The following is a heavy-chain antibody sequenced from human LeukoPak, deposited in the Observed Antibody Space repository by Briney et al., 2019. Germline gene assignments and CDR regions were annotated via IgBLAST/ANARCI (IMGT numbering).Heavy chain of an antibody. D-gene: IGHD1-26*01. V-gene: IGHV3-23*01. J-gene: IGHJ4*02. CDR1: GFTFSSYA. Sequence: GGSLRLSCAASGFTFSSYAMSWVRQAPGKGLEWVSAISGSGGSTYYADSVKGRFTISRDNSKNTLYLQMNSLRAEDTAVYYCAKGTRSIVGATTGYWGQGTLVTVSS. CDR3: AKGTRSIVGATTGY. CDR2: ISGSGGST.